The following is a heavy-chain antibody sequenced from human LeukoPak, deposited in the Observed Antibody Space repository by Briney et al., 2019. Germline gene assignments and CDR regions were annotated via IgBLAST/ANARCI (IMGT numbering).Heavy chain of an antibody. V-gene: IGHV1-18*01. Sequence: ASVKVSCKASGYTFTNYGINWVRQAPGQGLEWMGWISAYNGNTNYAQKLQGRLTMTTDTSTTTAYMELRSLRSDDTAVYYCAGTPISMVRGAPFDFWGQGTLVTVSS. CDR2: ISAYNGNT. CDR1: GYTFTNYG. J-gene: IGHJ4*02. CDR3: AGTPISMVRGAPFDF. D-gene: IGHD3-10*01.